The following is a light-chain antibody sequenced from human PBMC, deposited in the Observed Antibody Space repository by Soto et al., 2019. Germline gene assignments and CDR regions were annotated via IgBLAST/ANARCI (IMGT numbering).Light chain of an antibody. V-gene: IGKV1-39*01. J-gene: IGKJ4*01. CDR1: QTTNRF. CDR2: GAS. Sequence: DIQMTQSPSSLSASVGDRVTITCRASQTTNRFLNWFQHKPGEAPKRLIYGASILQDGVPSRFSGSGSGTDYTLTISSLHPGDIATYYCQQSYSAPFTFGGGTKVEI. CDR3: QQSYSAPFT.